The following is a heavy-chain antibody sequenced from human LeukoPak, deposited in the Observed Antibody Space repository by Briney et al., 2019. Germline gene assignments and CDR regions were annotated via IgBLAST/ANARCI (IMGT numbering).Heavy chain of an antibody. J-gene: IGHJ5*02. CDR2: IYHSGST. Sequence: SETLSLTCAVSGGSISGGGYSWSRIRQPPGKGLEWIGYIYHSGSTYYNPSLKSRVTISVDRSKNQFSLKLSSVTAADTAVYYCARVVGAARGGYNWFDPWGQGTLVTVSS. CDR1: GGSISGGGYS. CDR3: ARVVGAARGGYNWFDP. V-gene: IGHV4-30-2*01. D-gene: IGHD1-26*01.